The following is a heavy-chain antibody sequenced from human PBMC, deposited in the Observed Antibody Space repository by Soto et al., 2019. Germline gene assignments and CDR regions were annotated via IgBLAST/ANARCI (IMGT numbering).Heavy chain of an antibody. J-gene: IGHJ4*02. CDR1: GFTFSASA. V-gene: IGHV3-73*01. CDR2: IRSKPKNYAT. Sequence: PGGSLRLSCAASGFTFSASAMHWVRQASGKGLEWVGRIRSKPKNYATTYAASVEGRFIISRDDSKNTVYLQMNCLESEDTAVYYCSRDDSDWFFNWGRGTLVTVSS. CDR3: SRDDSDWFFN. D-gene: IGHD3-9*01.